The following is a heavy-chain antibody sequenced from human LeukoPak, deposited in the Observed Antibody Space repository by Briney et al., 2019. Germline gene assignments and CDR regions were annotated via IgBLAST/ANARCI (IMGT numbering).Heavy chain of an antibody. CDR2: ISSSSSYI. Sequence: GGSLRLSCAASGFTFSSYSMNWVRQAPGKGLEWVSSISSSSSYIYYADSVKGRFTISRDNAKNSLYLQMNSLRAEDTAVYYCAREVNDYVWGSYRRIDYWGQGTLVTVSS. J-gene: IGHJ4*02. D-gene: IGHD3-16*02. CDR1: GFTFSSYS. V-gene: IGHV3-21*01. CDR3: AREVNDYVWGSYRRIDY.